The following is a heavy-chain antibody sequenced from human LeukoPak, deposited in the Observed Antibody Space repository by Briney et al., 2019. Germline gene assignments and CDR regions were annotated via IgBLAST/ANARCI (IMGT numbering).Heavy chain of an antibody. CDR2: MYTSGST. Sequence: PSQTLSLTCTVYGGSISRGRYRRRWIRQPDGKGLEWIGRMYTSGSTNYKPSLKSRVTISVDTSKNQFSLKLSSVTAADTAVYYCARDMPHYYDSSEDYFYYYYMDVWGKGTTVTVSS. J-gene: IGHJ6*03. CDR3: ARDMPHYYDSSEDYFYYYYMDV. D-gene: IGHD3-22*01. V-gene: IGHV4-61*02. CDR1: GGSISRGRYR.